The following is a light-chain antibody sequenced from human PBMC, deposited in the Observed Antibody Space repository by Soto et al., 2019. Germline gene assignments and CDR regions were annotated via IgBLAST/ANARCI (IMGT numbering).Light chain of an antibody. CDR1: QTVSSSF. Sequence: EIVLTQPPGTLSLSPGERATLSCRASQTVSSSFLAWYQQTPGQAPRLLIYAASSRATGIPDRFSGSGSGTDFTLTISRLEPEDFAVYYCQQRSNWPITFGQGTRLEIK. V-gene: IGKV3D-20*02. CDR3: QQRSNWPIT. CDR2: AAS. J-gene: IGKJ5*01.